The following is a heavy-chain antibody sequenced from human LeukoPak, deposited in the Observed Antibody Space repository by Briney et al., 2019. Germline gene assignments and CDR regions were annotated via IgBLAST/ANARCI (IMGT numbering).Heavy chain of an antibody. CDR2: IHPEGNEK. Sequence: QPGGSLRLSCAISGFTFSNFWMSWVRQAPGRGLEWVANIHPEGNEKYHLESVKGRFTISRDNINNLLFPQMNALRVEDTAIYYCARGDDFSGDHWGQGTLVTVSS. CDR1: GFTFSNFW. V-gene: IGHV3-7*04. D-gene: IGHD1-1*01. J-gene: IGHJ4*02. CDR3: ARGDDFSGDH.